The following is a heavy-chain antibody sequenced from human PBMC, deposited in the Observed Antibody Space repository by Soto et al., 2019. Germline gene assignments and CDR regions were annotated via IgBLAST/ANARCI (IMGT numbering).Heavy chain of an antibody. CDR3: ARVFCISTSCYDWYYYYGMDV. J-gene: IGHJ6*02. CDR1: GFTFSDYY. D-gene: IGHD2-2*01. Sequence: QVQLVESGGGLVKPGGSLRLSCAASGFTFSDYYMSWIRQAPGKGLEWVSYISRSGSTIYNADSVKGRFTISRDNAKNSLSLQMNSLRAEDTAVYYCARVFCISTSCYDWYYYYGMDVWGQGTTVTVSS. CDR2: ISRSGSTI. V-gene: IGHV3-11*01.